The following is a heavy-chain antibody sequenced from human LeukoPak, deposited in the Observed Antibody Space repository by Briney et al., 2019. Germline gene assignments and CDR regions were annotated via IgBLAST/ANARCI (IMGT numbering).Heavy chain of an antibody. J-gene: IGHJ6*02. Sequence: GGSLRLSCAASGFTFSSYGMHWVRQAPGKGLEWVAVIWYDGSNKYHADSVKGRFTIPRDNSKNTLYLQMNSLRAEDTAVYYCARVPGYDFWSGYYAPVYYGMDVWGQGTTVTVSS. V-gene: IGHV3-33*01. CDR2: IWYDGSNK. D-gene: IGHD3-3*01. CDR1: GFTFSSYG. CDR3: ARVPGYDFWSGYYAPVYYGMDV.